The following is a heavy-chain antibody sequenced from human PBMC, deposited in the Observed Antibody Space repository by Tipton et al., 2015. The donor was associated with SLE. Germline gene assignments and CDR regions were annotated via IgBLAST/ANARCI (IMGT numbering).Heavy chain of an antibody. V-gene: IGHV4-28*02. CDR1: GGSISSSHW. D-gene: IGHD3-10*01. CDR3: ARTEQGTGSYYRLVFEI. Sequence: TLSLTCTVSGGSISSSHWWGWIRQPPGKGLEWIGHIYYGGTIYYNPSLKSRVTMSIDTSKNQFSLKLSSVTAADTAVYYCARTEQGTGSYYRLVFEIWGQGTLVTVSS. CDR2: IYYGGTI. J-gene: IGHJ4*02.